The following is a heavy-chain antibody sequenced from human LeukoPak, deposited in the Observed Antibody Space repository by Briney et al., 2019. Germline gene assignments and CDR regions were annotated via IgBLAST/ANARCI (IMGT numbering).Heavy chain of an antibody. CDR2: INHSGST. J-gene: IGHJ4*02. D-gene: IGHD3-22*01. CDR3: ARPRHSYSSGYFDY. CDR1: GGSIRSSSYY. Sequence: PSETLSLTCTVSGGSIRSSSYYWGWIRQPPGKGLEWIGEINHSGSTNYNPSLKSRVTISVDTSKNQFSLKLSSVTAADTAVYYCARPRHSYSSGYFDYWGQGTLVTVSS. V-gene: IGHV4-39*07.